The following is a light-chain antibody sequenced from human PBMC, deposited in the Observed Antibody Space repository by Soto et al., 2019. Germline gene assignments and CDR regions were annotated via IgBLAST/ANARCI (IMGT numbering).Light chain of an antibody. CDR2: GAS. J-gene: IGKJ5*01. V-gene: IGKV3-20*01. Sequence: VLTQSPDTLSLSPGATAILSCRASQSIDTYSAWYQFKPGQRPRLLIYGASSSALGIPDRFIGRGSGTNFTLTIHRLEPEDFAVYFWQHYASSPITFGQGTRLEIK. CDR3: QHYASSPIT. CDR1: QSIDTY.